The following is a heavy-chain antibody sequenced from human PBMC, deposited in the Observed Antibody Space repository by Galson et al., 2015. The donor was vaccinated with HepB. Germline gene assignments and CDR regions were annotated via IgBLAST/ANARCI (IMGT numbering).Heavy chain of an antibody. CDR2: IDPGDSYT. Sequence: QSGAEVKKPGESLRISCQGSGYRADNYWINWVRQMPGKGLEWMGRIDPGDSYTDYSPAFRGRVTISADKSVNTAYLQWSSLKASDTAIYYCAGPSAASYGMDVWGQGTTVTVSS. J-gene: IGHJ6*02. V-gene: IGHV5-10-1*01. CDR1: GYRADNYW. D-gene: IGHD2-15*01. CDR3: AGPSAASYGMDV.